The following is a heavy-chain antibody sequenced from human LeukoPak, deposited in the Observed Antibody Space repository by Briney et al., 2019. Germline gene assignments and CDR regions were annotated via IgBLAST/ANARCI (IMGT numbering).Heavy chain of an antibody. CDR2: INQDGSEK. Sequence: GGSLRLSCVTSGFTFSRNWMTWVRQAPGKGLEWVANINQDGSEKYYVDSVEGRFTISRDNAKNSLHLHMNSLRDEDTAVYYCASSVEYSSGWYTPHYDALDIWGQGTMVTVSS. CDR1: GFTFSRNW. CDR3: ASSVEYSSGWYTPHYDALDI. V-gene: IGHV3-7*01. J-gene: IGHJ3*02. D-gene: IGHD6-13*01.